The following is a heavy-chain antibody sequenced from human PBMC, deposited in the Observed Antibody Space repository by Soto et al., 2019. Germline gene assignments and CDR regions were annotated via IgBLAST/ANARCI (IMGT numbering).Heavy chain of an antibody. CDR1: GFTFSSYT. J-gene: IGHJ3*02. CDR3: ARDATIMIVVGRSAFDI. CDR2: ISYDGSNK. Sequence: GGSLRLSCAASGFTFSSYTMHWVRQAPGKGLEWVAVISYDGSNKYYADSVKGRFTISRDNSKNTLYLQMNSLRAEDTAVYYCARDATIMIVVGRSAFDIWGQGTMVTVSS. D-gene: IGHD3-22*01. V-gene: IGHV3-30-3*01.